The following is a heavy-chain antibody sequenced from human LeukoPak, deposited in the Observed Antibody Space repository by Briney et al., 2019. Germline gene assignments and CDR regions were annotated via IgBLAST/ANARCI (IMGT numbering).Heavy chain of an antibody. D-gene: IGHD3-10*01. CDR3: ARGLPNYYGSGSYYNGGLDY. J-gene: IGHJ4*02. CDR2: INHSGNT. Sequence: SETLSLTCAVYGGSFSDYYWSWIRQPPGKGLEWIGEINHSGNTNYNPSLKSRVTISVDTSKNQFSLKLSSVTAADTAVYYCARGLPNYYGSGSYYNGGLDYWGQGTLVTVSS. CDR1: GGSFSDYY. V-gene: IGHV4-34*01.